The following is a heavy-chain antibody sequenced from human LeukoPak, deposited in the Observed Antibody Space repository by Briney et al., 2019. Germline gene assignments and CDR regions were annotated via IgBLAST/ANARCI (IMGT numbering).Heavy chain of an antibody. CDR2: IYTSGST. J-gene: IGHJ4*02. CDR1: GGSISSYY. CDR3: ARDPATPWRPQDTYFDY. V-gene: IGHV4-4*07. Sequence: SLTCTVSGGSISSYYWSWIRQPAGEGLEWIGRIYTSGSTNYNPSLKSRVTMSVDTSKNQFSLKLSSVTAADTAVYYCARDPATPWRPQDTYFDYWGQGTLVTVSS. D-gene: IGHD2-15*01.